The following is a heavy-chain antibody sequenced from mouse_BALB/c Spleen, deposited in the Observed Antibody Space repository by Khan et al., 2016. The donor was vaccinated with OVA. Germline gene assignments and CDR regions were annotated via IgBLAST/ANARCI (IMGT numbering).Heavy chain of an antibody. D-gene: IGHD2-14*01. V-gene: IGHV1S136*01. CDR1: GYTFTSYV. CDR3: AKNYRYDVYFDY. J-gene: IGHJ2*01. CDR2: IYPFNDDT. Sequence: VQLKESGPELVKPGASVKMSCKASGYTFTSYVLHWLRQKPGQGLEWIGYIYPFNDDTKYNEKFKGEATLTPDKSSTTAYMTLSSLTSEDSAVYYCAKNYRYDVYFDYWGQGTTLTVSS.